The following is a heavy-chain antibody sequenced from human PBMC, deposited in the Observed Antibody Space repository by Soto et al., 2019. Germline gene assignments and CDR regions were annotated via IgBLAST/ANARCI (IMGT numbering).Heavy chain of an antibody. CDR3: ARENWANAATLYYYYYGMDV. CDR2: IWYDGSNK. CDR1: GFTFSSYG. J-gene: IGHJ6*02. D-gene: IGHD1-26*01. V-gene: IGHV3-33*01. Sequence: PGGSLRLSCAASGFTFSSYGMHWVRQAPGKGLEWVAVIWYDGSNKYYADSVKGRFTISRDNSKNTLYLQMNSLRAEDTAVYYCARENWANAATLYYYYYGMDVWGQGTTVTVS.